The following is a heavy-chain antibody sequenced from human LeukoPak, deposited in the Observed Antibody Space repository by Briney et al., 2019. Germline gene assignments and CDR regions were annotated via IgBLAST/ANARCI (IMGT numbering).Heavy chain of an antibody. D-gene: IGHD3-10*01. V-gene: IGHV1-24*01. CDR1: GYTLTELS. Sequence: ASVKVSCKVSGYTLTELSMHWVRQAPGTGLEWMGGFDPEDGETIYAQKFQGRVTMTEDTSTDTAYMELSSLRSEDTAVYYCATVTMVRGVIASSGYYYGMDVWGQGTTVTVSS. CDR3: ATVTMVRGVIASSGYYYGMDV. CDR2: FDPEDGET. J-gene: IGHJ6*02.